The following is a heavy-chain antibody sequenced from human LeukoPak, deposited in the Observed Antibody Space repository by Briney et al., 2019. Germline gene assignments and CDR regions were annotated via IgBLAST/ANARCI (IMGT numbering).Heavy chain of an antibody. D-gene: IGHD3-10*01. CDR1: GYTFTSYD. Sequence: ASVKVSCKASGYTFTSYDINWVRQATGQGLEWMGWMNPNSGNTGYAQKFQGRVTMTRNTSISTAYMELSSLRSEDTAVYYCARGFVLWFGELLTSGAFDPWGQGTLVTVSS. CDR3: ARGFVLWFGELLTSGAFDP. J-gene: IGHJ5*01. V-gene: IGHV1-8*01. CDR2: MNPNSGNT.